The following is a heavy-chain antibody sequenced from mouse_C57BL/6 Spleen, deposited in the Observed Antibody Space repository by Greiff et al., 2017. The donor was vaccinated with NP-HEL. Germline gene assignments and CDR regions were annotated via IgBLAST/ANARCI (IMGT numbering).Heavy chain of an antibody. CDR3: AREAYYGSYWYFDV. J-gene: IGHJ1*03. CDR1: GFSLTSYG. Sequence: VKLVESGPGLVQPSQSLSITCTVSGFSLTSYGVHWVRQSPGKGLEWLGVIWSGGSTDYNAAFISRLSISKDNSKSQVFFKMNSLQADDTAIYYCAREAYYGSYWYFDVWGTGTTVTVSS. D-gene: IGHD2-9*01. V-gene: IGHV2-2*01. CDR2: IWSGGST.